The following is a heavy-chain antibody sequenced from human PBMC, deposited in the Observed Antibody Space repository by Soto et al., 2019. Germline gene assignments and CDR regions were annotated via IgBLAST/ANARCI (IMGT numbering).Heavy chain of an antibody. Sequence: QVQLQESGPGLVKPSETLSLSCTVSGGSVNSYYWSWIRQPPGKGLEWIGYISYTGSTNYNPSLKRRFTIAVDTSKSQFSPELSSVTAADTAVYYCARIPQGGTLYYIDYWCQGTLVTVSS. CDR2: ISYTGST. D-gene: IGHD3-16*01. V-gene: IGHV4-59*02. CDR1: GGSVNSYY. J-gene: IGHJ4*02. CDR3: ARIPQGGTLYYIDY.